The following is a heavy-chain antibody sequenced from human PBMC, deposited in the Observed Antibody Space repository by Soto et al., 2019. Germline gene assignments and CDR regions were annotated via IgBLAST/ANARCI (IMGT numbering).Heavy chain of an antibody. V-gene: IGHV1-18*01. CDR3: ARVKYYDFWSANDY. CDR1: GYTFASYG. CDR2: ISAYNGNT. Sequence: ASVKVSCKASGYTFASYGISWVRQAPGQGLEWMGWISAYNGNTNYAQKLQGRVTMTTDTSTSTACMELRSLRSDDTAVYYCARVKYYDFWSANDYWGQGTLVTVSS. J-gene: IGHJ4*02. D-gene: IGHD3-3*01.